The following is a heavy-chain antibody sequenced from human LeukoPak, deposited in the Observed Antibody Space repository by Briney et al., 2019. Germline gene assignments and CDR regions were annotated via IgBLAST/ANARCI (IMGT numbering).Heavy chain of an antibody. CDR3: AKAKREDATAGCFDY. Sequence: PGGSLRLSCAASGFTFDDYAMHWVRQAPGKGLEWVSGISWNSGSIGYADSVKGRFTISRGNAKNSLYLQMNSLRAEDTALYYCAKAKREDATAGCFDYWGQGTLVTVSS. CDR2: ISWNSGSI. J-gene: IGHJ4*02. D-gene: IGHD2-15*01. CDR1: GFTFDDYA. V-gene: IGHV3-9*01.